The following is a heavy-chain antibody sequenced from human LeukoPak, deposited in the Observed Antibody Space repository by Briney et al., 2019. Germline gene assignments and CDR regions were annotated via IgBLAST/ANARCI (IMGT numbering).Heavy chain of an antibody. CDR2: IYYTGST. Sequence: SETLSLTCAVSGESVSGFYWNWIRQPPGKGLEWIGYIYYTGSTNYNPSLKSRVTISIDTSKNQFSLKLSSVTAADTAVYYCARLVAGTGEYNFDYWGQGTLVTVSS. J-gene: IGHJ4*02. V-gene: IGHV4-59*08. CDR1: GESVSGFY. CDR3: ARLVAGTGEYNFDY. D-gene: IGHD6-19*01.